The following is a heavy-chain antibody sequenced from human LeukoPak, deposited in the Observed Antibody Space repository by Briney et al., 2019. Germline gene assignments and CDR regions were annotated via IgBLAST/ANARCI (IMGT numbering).Heavy chain of an antibody. D-gene: IGHD3-22*01. CDR3: ASQDSSSIDAFDI. CDR1: GGSISSYY. CDR2: MYYSGST. J-gene: IGHJ3*02. Sequence: SETLSLTCTVSGGSISSYYWSWIRQPPGKGLEWIGHMYYSGSTNYNPSLKSRVTMSIDTSKNQFSLNLNSVTAADTAVYYCASQDSSSIDAFDIWGQGTKVTVSS. V-gene: IGHV4-59*01.